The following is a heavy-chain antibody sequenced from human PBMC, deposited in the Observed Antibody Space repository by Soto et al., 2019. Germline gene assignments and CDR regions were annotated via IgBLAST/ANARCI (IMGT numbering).Heavy chain of an antibody. Sequence: SETLSLTCTVSGGSISSSSYYWGWIRQPPGKGLEWIGSIYYSGSTYYNPSLKSRVTISVDTSKNQFSLKLSSVTAADTAVYYCARLRNYGSGSRYYYYYYGMDVWGQGTTVTVSS. V-gene: IGHV4-39*01. D-gene: IGHD3-10*01. CDR2: IYYSGST. CDR3: ARLRNYGSGSRYYYYYYGMDV. CDR1: GGSISSSSYY. J-gene: IGHJ6*02.